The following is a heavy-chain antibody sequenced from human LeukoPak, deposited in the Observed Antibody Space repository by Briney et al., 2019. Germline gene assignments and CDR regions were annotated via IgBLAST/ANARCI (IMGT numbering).Heavy chain of an antibody. CDR2: ISAYNGNT. J-gene: IGHJ4*02. V-gene: IGHV1-18*01. D-gene: IGHD2-2*01. CDR1: GYTFTGYG. CDR3: ARDCGSSTSCRNPFDY. Sequence: ASVKVSCKASGYTFTGYGISWVRQAPGQGLEWMGWISAYNGNTNYAQKLQGRVTMTTDTSTSTAYMELRSLRSDDTAVYYCARDCGSSTSCRNPFDYWGQGTLVTVSS.